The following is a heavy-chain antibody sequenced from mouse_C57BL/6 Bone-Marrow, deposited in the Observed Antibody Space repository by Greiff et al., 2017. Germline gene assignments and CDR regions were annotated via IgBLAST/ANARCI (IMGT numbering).Heavy chain of an antibody. J-gene: IGHJ4*01. D-gene: IGHD2-1*01. CDR3: ASCGNYVDYAMDY. CDR1: GYTFTSYW. Sequence: QVQLQQPGAELVKPGASVKMSCKASGYTFTSYWITWVKQRPGQGLEWIGDIYPGSGSTNYNEKFKSKATLTVDTSSSTAYMQLSSLTSEDSAVYYCASCGNYVDYAMDYWGQGTSVTVSS. V-gene: IGHV1-55*01. CDR2: IYPGSGST.